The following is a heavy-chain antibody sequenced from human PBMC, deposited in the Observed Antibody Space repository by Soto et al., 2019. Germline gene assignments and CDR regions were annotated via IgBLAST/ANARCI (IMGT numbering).Heavy chain of an antibody. J-gene: IGHJ4*02. CDR2: IIPILGIA. CDR3: ARPPLDSSGWYEGYYFDY. CDR1: GGTFSSYT. D-gene: IGHD6-19*01. Sequence: ASVKVSCKASGGTFSSYTISWVRQAPGQGLEWMGRIIPILGIANYAQKFQGRVTITADKSTSTAYMELSSLRSEDTAVYYCARPPLDSSGWYEGYYFDYWGQGTLVTVSS. V-gene: IGHV1-69*02.